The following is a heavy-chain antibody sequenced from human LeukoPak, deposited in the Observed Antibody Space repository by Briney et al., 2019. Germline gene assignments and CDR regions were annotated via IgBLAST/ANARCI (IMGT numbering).Heavy chain of an antibody. J-gene: IGHJ4*02. CDR2: IKQDGSEK. Sequence: GGSLRLSCAASGFTFSTFAMIWVRQAPGKGLEWVANIKQDGSEKYYVDSVKGRFTISRDNAKNSLYLQMNSLRAEDTAVYYCARKNGLDYWGQGTLVTVSS. CDR1: GFTFSTFA. CDR3: ARKNGLDY. V-gene: IGHV3-7*01.